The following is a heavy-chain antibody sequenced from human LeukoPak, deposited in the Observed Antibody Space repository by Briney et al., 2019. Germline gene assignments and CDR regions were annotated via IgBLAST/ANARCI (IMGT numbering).Heavy chain of an antibody. CDR3: ARSQPSGGYYYYVMDV. J-gene: IGHJ6*04. V-gene: IGHV1-3*01. CDR1: GYTFTSYA. D-gene: IGHD1-26*01. Sequence: ASVKVSCKASGYTFTSYAMHWVRQAPGQRLEWMGWINAGNGNTKYSQKFQGRVTITRDTSASTAYMELSSLRSEDTAVYYCARSQPSGGYYYYVMDVWGKGTTVTVSS. CDR2: INAGNGNT.